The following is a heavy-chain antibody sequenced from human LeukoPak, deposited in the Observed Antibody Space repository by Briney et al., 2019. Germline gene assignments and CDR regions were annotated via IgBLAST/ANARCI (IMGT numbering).Heavy chain of an antibody. J-gene: IGHJ4*02. V-gene: IGHV3-33*01. CDR2: IWYDGSNK. Sequence: GGSLRLSRAASGLTFSSYGMNWVRPAPGKGLAWVAVIWYDGSNKYYADSVKGLFTISRDNSKNTLYLQMNSLRAEDTAVYYCARDRWEQQLAGNFDNRRQGTLAT. CDR3: ARDRWEQQLAGNFDN. D-gene: IGHD6-13*01. CDR1: GLTFSSYG.